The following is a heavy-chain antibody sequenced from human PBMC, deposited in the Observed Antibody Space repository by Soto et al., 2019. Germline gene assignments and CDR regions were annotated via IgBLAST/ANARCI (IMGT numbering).Heavy chain of an antibody. CDR2: ISSSSSTI. V-gene: IGHV3-48*01. J-gene: IGHJ3*02. CDR3: AILPSKSPRYQLLSVSYAFDI. Sequence: PGGSLRLSCAASGFTFSSYSMNWVRQAPGKGLEWVSYISSSSSTIYYADSVKGRFTISRDNAKNSLYLQMNSLRAEDTAVYYCAILPSKSPRYQLLSVSYAFDIWGQGTMVTVSS. CDR1: GFTFSSYS. D-gene: IGHD2-2*01.